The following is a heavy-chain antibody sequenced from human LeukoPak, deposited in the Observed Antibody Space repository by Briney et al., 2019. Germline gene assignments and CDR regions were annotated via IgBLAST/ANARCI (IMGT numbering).Heavy chain of an antibody. CDR2: TFYTGTA. Sequence: PSETLSLTCTVSGGSMRINDYYWGWIRQPPGEGLEWIGSTFYTGTAHYTPSLRSRATISVDTSENQFSLTPKSVTAADTAVYYCARDGWHYDSSGYYTINWFDPWGQGTLVTVSS. D-gene: IGHD3-22*01. CDR3: ARDGWHYDSSGYYTINWFDP. V-gene: IGHV4-39*07. J-gene: IGHJ5*02. CDR1: GGSMRINDYY.